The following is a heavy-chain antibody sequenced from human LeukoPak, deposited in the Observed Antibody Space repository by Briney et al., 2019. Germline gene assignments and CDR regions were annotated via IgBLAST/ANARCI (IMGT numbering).Heavy chain of an antibody. CDR3: ARTLLEDYYDSSGWTYYFDY. J-gene: IGHJ4*02. CDR1: GYTFTSYG. CDR2: ISAYNGNT. Sequence: ASVKVSCKSSGYTFTSYGIRWVRQAPGQGLVWMGWISAYNGNTNYAQKLQGRVTMTTDTSTSTAYMELRSLRSDDTAVYYCARTLLEDYYDSSGWTYYFDYWGQGTLVTVS. V-gene: IGHV1-18*01. D-gene: IGHD3-22*01.